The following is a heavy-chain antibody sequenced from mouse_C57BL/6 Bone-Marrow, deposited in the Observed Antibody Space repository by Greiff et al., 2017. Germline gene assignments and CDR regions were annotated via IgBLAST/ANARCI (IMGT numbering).Heavy chain of an antibody. CDR1: GYTFTDYY. Sequence: VQLQESGAELVRPGASVKLSCKASGYTFTDYYINWVKQRPGQGLEWIARIYPGSGNTYYNEKFKGKATLTAEKSSSTAYMQLSSLTSEDSAVYFCARRNYCGSSGYYAMDYWGQGTSVTVSS. D-gene: IGHD1-1*01. V-gene: IGHV1-76*01. J-gene: IGHJ4*01. CDR3: ARRNYCGSSGYYAMDY. CDR2: IYPGSGNT.